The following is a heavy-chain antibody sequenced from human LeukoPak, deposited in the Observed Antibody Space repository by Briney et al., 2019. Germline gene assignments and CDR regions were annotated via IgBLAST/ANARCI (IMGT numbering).Heavy chain of an antibody. V-gene: IGHV3-21*01. D-gene: IGHD2-15*01. CDR2: ISSSSSYI. J-gene: IGHJ4*02. Sequence: GGSLRLSCAASGFTFSSYSMNWVRQAPGKGLEWVSSISSSSSYIYYADSVKGRFTISRDNANNSLYLQMNSLRAEDTAVYYCARGVGYCSGGSCYLPGGYWGQGTLVTVSS. CDR1: GFTFSSYS. CDR3: ARGVGYCSGGSCYLPGGY.